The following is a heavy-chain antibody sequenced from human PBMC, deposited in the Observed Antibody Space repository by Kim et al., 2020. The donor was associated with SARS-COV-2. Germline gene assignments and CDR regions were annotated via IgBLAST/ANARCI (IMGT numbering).Heavy chain of an antibody. J-gene: IGHJ4*02. CDR2: INPNSGGT. D-gene: IGHD2-21*02. Sequence: ASVKVSCKASGYTFTGYYMHWVRQAPGQGLAWMGWINPNSGGTNYAQKFQGWVTMTRDTSISTAYMELSRLRSDDTAVYYCARGPNRHNVVVTAPDYWGQGTLVTATS. V-gene: IGHV1-2*04. CDR1: GYTFTGYY. CDR3: ARGPNRHNVVVTAPDY.